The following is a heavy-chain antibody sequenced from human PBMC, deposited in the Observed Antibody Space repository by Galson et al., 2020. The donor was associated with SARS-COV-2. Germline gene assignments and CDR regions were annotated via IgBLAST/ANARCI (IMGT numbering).Heavy chain of an antibody. Sequence: SETLSLTCTVSGASIDSGDYYWGWIRQPPGTGLEWIRYISYSEHTYYNPSLKSRLTISINTSKNQFSLKLSSVTAADTAVYYCATSPGYSYGLDSWGQGTLVTVSS. V-gene: IGHV4-30-4*08. D-gene: IGHD5-18*01. CDR1: GASIDSGDYY. J-gene: IGHJ4*02. CDR2: ISYSEHT. CDR3: ATSPGYSYGLDS.